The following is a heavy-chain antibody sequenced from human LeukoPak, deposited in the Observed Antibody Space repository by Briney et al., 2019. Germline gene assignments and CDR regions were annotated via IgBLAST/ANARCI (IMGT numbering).Heavy chain of an antibody. D-gene: IGHD2-8*01. CDR2: ISGSGGST. J-gene: IGHJ4*02. Sequence: PGGSLRLSCAASGFTFSSYAMSWVRQAAGKGLEWVSGISGSGGSTYYADSVKGRFTISRDNSKNTLYLQMNSLRAEDTAVYYCAARRASTYCTWFDCWGQGTLVTVSS. CDR1: GFTFSSYA. V-gene: IGHV3-23*01. CDR3: AARRASTYCTWFDC.